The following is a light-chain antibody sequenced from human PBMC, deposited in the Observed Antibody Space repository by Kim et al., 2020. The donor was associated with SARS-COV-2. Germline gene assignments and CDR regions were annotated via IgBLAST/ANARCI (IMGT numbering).Light chain of an antibody. CDR2: VNSDGSH. J-gene: IGLJ3*02. CDR3: QTWDTGLWV. CDR1: SGHTNYA. V-gene: IGLV4-69*02. Sequence: QLVLTQSPSASASLGASVKLTCTLSSGHTNYAIAWHQQHPEKGPRYLMKVNSDGSHIKGDGIPDRFSGSSSGAERYFIISSLQSEDEADYYCQTWDTGLWVFGGETQLTVL.